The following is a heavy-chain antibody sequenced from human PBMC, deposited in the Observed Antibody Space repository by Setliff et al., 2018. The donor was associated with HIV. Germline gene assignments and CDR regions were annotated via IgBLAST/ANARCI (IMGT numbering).Heavy chain of an antibody. D-gene: IGHD6-19*01. CDR1: GFPFSSYG. Sequence: GASVKVSCKASGFPFSSYGISWVRQAPGQGLEWMGWISAYNGKTVYAQNFQGRVTMTTDISTSTAWTSTSTAYMELRSLRSDDTAVYYCASCMAGHYYYYMDVWGKGTTVTV. V-gene: IGHV1-18*01. J-gene: IGHJ6*03. CDR3: ASCMAGHYYYYMDV. CDR2: ISAYNGKT.